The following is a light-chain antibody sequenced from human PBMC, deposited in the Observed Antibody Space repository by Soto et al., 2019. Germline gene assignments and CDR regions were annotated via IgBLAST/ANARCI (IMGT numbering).Light chain of an antibody. J-gene: IGKJ2*01. Sequence: DIQMTQSPSTLSASVGDRVTITCRASQSISRWLTWYQQKPGKAPKVLIYDASSLESGVPSRFSGSGSGTEFTLTITSLKPDDLGTYYCQQYNSPATFGQGTKLEIK. V-gene: IGKV1-5*01. CDR2: DAS. CDR3: QQYNSPAT. CDR1: QSISRW.